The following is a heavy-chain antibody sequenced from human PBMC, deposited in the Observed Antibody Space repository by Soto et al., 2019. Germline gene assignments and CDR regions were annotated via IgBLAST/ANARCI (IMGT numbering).Heavy chain of an antibody. J-gene: IGHJ3*02. CDR3: ARLYCSATSCYSVGAFDI. D-gene: IGHD2-2*01. V-gene: IGHV3-33*01. CDR2: IWFDGSDK. Sequence: QVQLVESGGGVVQPGRSLRLSCAASGFTFSSYDMHWVRQAPGKGLEWVALIWFDGSDKYYTESVKGRFTISRDNSKSTLYLQMNSLRAEDTALYYCARLYCSATSCYSVGAFDIRGPGTMVTVSS. CDR1: GFTFSSYD.